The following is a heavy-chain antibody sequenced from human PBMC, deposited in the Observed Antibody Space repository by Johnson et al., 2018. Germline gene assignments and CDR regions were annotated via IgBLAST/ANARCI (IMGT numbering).Heavy chain of an antibody. Sequence: VQLVQSGAEVKKPGESLKISCKGSGYRFSDYWIAWVRQMPGKGLEWMGPIYHGGSDTRNSPSFEGQVTISADKSISTAYLQWGSLKASDTAMYYCASPRGYSSGYYRDIWGQRTMVTVS. CDR1: GYRFSDYW. D-gene: IGHD3-22*01. CDR2: IYHGGSDT. J-gene: IGHJ3*02. CDR3: ASPRGYSSGYYRDI. V-gene: IGHV5-51*03.